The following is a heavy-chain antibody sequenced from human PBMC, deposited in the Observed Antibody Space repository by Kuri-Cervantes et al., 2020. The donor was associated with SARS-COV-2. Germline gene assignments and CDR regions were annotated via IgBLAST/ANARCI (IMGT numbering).Heavy chain of an antibody. V-gene: IGHV4-59*01. J-gene: IGHJ5*02. CDR3: ARGGYGDYLS. D-gene: IGHD4-17*01. CDR2: IYYSGST. CDR1: GGSISSYY. Sequence: SETLSLTCTVSGGSISSYYWSWIRQPPGKGLEWIGYIYYSGSTNYNPSLKSRVTISVDTSKNQFPLRLSSVTAADTAVYYCARGGYGDYLSWGQGTLVTVSS.